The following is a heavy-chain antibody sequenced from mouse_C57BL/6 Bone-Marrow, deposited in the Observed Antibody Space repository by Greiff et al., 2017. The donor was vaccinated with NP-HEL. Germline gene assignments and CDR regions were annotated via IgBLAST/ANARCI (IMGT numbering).Heavy chain of an antibody. CDR3: ARLRAWAWFAY. CDR2: IHPNSGST. D-gene: IGHD3-3*01. CDR1: GYTFTSYW. Sequence: QVQLQQPGAELVKPGASVKLSCKASGYTFTSYWMHWVKQRPGQGLEWIGMIHPNSGSTNYNEKFKSKATLTVDKSSSTAYMQLSSLTSEDSAVYYGARLRAWAWFAYWGQGTLVTVSA. V-gene: IGHV1-64*01. J-gene: IGHJ3*01.